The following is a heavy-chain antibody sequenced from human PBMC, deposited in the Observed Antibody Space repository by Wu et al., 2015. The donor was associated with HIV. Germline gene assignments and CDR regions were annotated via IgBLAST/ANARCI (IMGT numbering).Heavy chain of an antibody. Sequence: QVQLVQSGAEVKKPGASVKVSCKASGYTFTSYGISWVRQAPGQGLEWMGWISAYNGNTNYAQKLQGRVTMTTDTSTSTAYMELRSLRSDDTAVYYCARGYYYDSSGYYRPRYYYYMDVWAKGTDVDRLL. CDR2: ISAYNGNT. D-gene: IGHD3-22*01. CDR3: ARGYYYDSSGYYRPRYYYYMDV. V-gene: IGHV1-18*01. J-gene: IGHJ6*03. CDR1: GYTFTSYG.